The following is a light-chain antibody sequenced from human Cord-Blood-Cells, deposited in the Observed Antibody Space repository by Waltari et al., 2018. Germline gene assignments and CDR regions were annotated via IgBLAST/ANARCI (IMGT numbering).Light chain of an antibody. CDR1: QSVSSN. CDR3: QQYNNLPWT. J-gene: IGKJ1*01. V-gene: IGKV3-15*01. Sequence: EIVMTQSPATLSASPGERATLSCRASQSVSSNLAWYQQKPGQAPRLLIYAASTRATGIPARFSGSGSGTEFTLTISCLQSEDFAVYYCQQYNNLPWTFGQGTKVEIK. CDR2: AAS.